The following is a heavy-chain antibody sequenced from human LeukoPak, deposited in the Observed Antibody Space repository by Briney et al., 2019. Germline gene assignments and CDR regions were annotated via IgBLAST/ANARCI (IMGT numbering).Heavy chain of an antibody. J-gene: IGHJ5*02. CDR3: AKDRPFTVTTPNWFDP. CDR2: ISGSGGST. V-gene: IGHV3-23*01. CDR1: GFTFSSYA. D-gene: IGHD4-11*01. Sequence: GGSLRLSCAASGFTFSSYAMSWVRQAPGKGLEWVSAISGSGGSTYYADSVKGRFTISKDNSKNTLYLQMNSLRAEDTAVYYCAKDRPFTVTTPNWFDPWGQGTLVTVSS.